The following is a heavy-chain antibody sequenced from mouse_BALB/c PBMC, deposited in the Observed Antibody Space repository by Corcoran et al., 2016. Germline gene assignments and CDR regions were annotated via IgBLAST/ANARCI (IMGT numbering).Heavy chain of an antibody. D-gene: IGHD2-10*01. CDR3: ARPTMPLAWFAY. V-gene: IGHV14-3*02. CDR1: GFNIKDTY. Sequence: EVQLQQSGAELVKPGASVKLSCTASGFNIKDTYMHWVKQRPEQGLEWIGRIDPANGNTKYDPKCQGKATITADTSSNTAYLQLSSLTSEDTAVYYCARPTMPLAWFAYGVQGTLVTVAA. CDR2: IDPANGNT. J-gene: IGHJ3*01.